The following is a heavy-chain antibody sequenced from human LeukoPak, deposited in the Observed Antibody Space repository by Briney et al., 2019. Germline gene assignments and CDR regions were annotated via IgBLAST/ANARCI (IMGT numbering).Heavy chain of an antibody. V-gene: IGHV4-34*01. Sequence: SETLSLTCAVYGGSFSGYYWSWIRQPPGKGLEWIGEINHSGSTNYNPSLKSRVTISVDTSKNQFSLKLSSVTAADTAVYYCARYVLGNWFDPWGQGTLVTVSS. CDR1: GGSFSGYY. J-gene: IGHJ5*02. D-gene: IGHD3-16*01. CDR3: ARYVLGNWFDP. CDR2: INHSGST.